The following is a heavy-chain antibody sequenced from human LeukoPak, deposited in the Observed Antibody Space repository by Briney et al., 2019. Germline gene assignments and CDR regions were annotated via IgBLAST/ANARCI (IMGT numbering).Heavy chain of an antibody. CDR3: ARAEGYCSGGSCYSSFDY. CDR2: TIPIFGTA. Sequence: ASVKVSCKASGGTFSSYAISWVRQAPGQGLEWMGGTIPIFGTANYAQKFQGRVTITADESTSTAYMELSSLRSEDTAVYYCARAEGYCSGGSCYSSFDYWGQGTLVTVSS. CDR1: GGTFSSYA. D-gene: IGHD2-15*01. V-gene: IGHV1-69*13. J-gene: IGHJ4*02.